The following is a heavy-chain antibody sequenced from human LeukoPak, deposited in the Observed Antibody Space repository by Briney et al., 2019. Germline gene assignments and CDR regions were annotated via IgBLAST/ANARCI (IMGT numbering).Heavy chain of an antibody. CDR1: GFTFGTYW. J-gene: IGHJ4*02. CDR3: AKGIGITIFGVVISGFDY. D-gene: IGHD3-3*01. CDR2: ISGSGGST. Sequence: GGSLRLSCAASGFTFGTYWMHWVRQGPGKGLVWVSAISGSGGSTYYADSVKGRFTISGDNSKNTLYLQMNSLRAEDTAVYYCAKGIGITIFGVVISGFDYWGQGTLVTVSS. V-gene: IGHV3-23*01.